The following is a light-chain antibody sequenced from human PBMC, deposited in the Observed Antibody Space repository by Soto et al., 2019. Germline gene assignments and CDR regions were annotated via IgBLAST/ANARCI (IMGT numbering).Light chain of an antibody. Sequence: EILLAQSPATLSLSPGERATLSCRASQTIRSYLAWYQQKPGQAPRLLIFDASNRDTGIPARFSGTGSGTDLTLTISSLEPEDFAVYYCQQRSSWPLTFGGGTKVE. CDR3: QQRSSWPLT. CDR1: QTIRSY. CDR2: DAS. J-gene: IGKJ4*01. V-gene: IGKV3-11*01.